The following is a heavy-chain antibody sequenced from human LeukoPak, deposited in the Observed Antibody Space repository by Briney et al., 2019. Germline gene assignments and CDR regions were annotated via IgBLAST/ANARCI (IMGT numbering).Heavy chain of an antibody. CDR1: GXTFSDYA. CDR2: ISHSGSTI. J-gene: IGHJ4*02. CDR3: TRRRDHDY. V-gene: IGHV3-48*02. Sequence: GGSLRLSCTASGXTFSDYAMNWVRQAPGKGLEWVSHISHSGSTIYYSDSVKGRFTISRDNAENSLYLQMNSLRDEDTAVYYCTRRRDHDYWGQGTLVTVSS.